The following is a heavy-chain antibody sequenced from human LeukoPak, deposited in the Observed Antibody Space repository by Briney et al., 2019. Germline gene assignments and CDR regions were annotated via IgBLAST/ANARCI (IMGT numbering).Heavy chain of an antibody. D-gene: IGHD4-17*01. CDR1: GGSISSYY. J-gene: IGHJ5*02. V-gene: IGHV4-59*01. Sequence: SETLSLTCTVSGGSISSYYWSWIRQPPGKGLEWIGYIYYSGSTNYNPSLKSRVTISVDTSKNQFTLKLSSVTAADTAVYYCAKMTTVTTYDWFDPWGQGTLVTVSS. CDR3: AKMTTVTTYDWFDP. CDR2: IYYSGST.